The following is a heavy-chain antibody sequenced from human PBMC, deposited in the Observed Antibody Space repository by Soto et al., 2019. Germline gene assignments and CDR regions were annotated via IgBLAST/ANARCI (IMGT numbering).Heavy chain of an antibody. CDR1: GGSISSYY. CDR2: IYYSGST. CDR3: ARAKAPLYSSSWYGFDP. J-gene: IGHJ5*02. Sequence: PSETLSLTCTVSGGSISSYYWSWIRQPPGKGLEWIGYIYYSGSTNYNPSLKSRVTISVDTSKNQFSLKLSSVAAADTAVYYCARAKAPLYSSSWYGFDPWGQGTLVTAPQ. D-gene: IGHD6-13*01. V-gene: IGHV4-59*08.